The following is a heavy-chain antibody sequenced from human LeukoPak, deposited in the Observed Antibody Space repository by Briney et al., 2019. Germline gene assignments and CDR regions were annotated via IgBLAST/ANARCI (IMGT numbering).Heavy chain of an antibody. J-gene: IGHJ4*02. V-gene: IGHV3-23*01. D-gene: IGHD1-14*01. CDR1: GFTFSNYA. Sequence: GGSLRLSCAASGFTFSNYAMSWFRQVPGRGLEWVSTISSRGDSTYDADSVKGRFIISRDNSKNPLYLQMNTVRAEDTAVYAKGPRPDLAVPHTVEKWGQGTLVTVSS. CDR3: GPRPDLAVPHTVEK. CDR2: ISSRGDST.